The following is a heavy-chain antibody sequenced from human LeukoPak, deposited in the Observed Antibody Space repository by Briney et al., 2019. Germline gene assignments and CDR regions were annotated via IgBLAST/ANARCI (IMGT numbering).Heavy chain of an antibody. CDR2: IWYDGSNK. CDR3: AKADCSGGSCYYSDY. D-gene: IGHD2-15*01. Sequence: GGSLRLSCAASGFTFSSYGMHWVRQAPGKGLEWVAVIWYDGSNKYYADSVKGRFTISRDNPKNTLYLQMNSLRAEDTAVYYCAKADCSGGSCYYSDYWGQGTLVTVSS. CDR1: GFTFSSYG. V-gene: IGHV3-33*06. J-gene: IGHJ4*02.